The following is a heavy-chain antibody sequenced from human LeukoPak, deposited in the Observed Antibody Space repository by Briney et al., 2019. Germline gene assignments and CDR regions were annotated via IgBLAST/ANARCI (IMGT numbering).Heavy chain of an antibody. CDR3: ARGPMVVTHFDY. V-gene: IGHV4-61*02. Sequence: PSETLSLTCTVSGGSMSSGSYYWSWIRQPAGKGLEWNGRIYISGSTNYNPSLKSRVTISVDTSKNQFSLKLSSVTAADTAVYYCARGPMVVTHFDYWGQGTLVTVSS. J-gene: IGHJ4*02. CDR1: GGSMSSGSYY. D-gene: IGHD4-23*01. CDR2: IYISGST.